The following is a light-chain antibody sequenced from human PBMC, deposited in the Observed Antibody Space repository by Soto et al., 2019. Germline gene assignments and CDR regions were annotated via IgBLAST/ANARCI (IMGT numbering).Light chain of an antibody. CDR2: DAT. CDR3: SLSYDGARI. V-gene: IGLV7-46*01. Sequence: QAVVTQEPSLTVSPGGTVTLTCGSSTGAVTSGHYPHWIQQEPGQAPRTLIYDATNKQSWTPARFSASLLGGKAALTLSGAQPEDEGDYYCSLSYDGARIFGGGTQLTVL. CDR1: TGAVTSGHY. J-gene: IGLJ2*01.